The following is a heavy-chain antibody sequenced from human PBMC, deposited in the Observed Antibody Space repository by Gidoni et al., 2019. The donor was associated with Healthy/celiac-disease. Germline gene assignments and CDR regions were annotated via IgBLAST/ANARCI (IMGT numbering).Heavy chain of an antibody. CDR3: ARVPLMGATVGSDAFDI. CDR1: VGTFSSYA. CDR2: SIPIFGTA. J-gene: IGHJ3*02. V-gene: IGHV1-69*01. D-gene: IGHD1-26*01. Sequence: QVQLVQSGAEVKKPGSSVKVSCKASVGTFSSYAISWVRQAPGQGLEWMGGSIPIFGTANYAQKFQVRVTITADESTSTAYMELSSLRSEDTAVYYCARVPLMGATVGSDAFDIWGQGTMVTVSS.